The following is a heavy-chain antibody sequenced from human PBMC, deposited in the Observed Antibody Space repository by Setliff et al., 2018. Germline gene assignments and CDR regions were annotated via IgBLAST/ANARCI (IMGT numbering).Heavy chain of an antibody. CDR3: ARVTGYYDFWSGYYIGSGWFDP. V-gene: IGHV4-31*03. D-gene: IGHD3-3*01. J-gene: IGHJ5*02. Sequence: SETMSLTCTVSGGSISSGGYYWSWIRQHPGKGLEWIGYIYYSGSTYYNPSLKSRVTISVDTSKNQFSLKLSSVTAADTAVYYCARVTGYYDFWSGYYIGSGWFDPWGQGTLVTVSS. CDR1: GGSISSGGYY. CDR2: IYYSGST.